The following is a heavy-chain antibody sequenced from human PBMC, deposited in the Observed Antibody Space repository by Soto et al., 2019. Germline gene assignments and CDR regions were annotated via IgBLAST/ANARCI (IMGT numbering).Heavy chain of an antibody. CDR3: KRGYGGYACSLHS. J-gene: IGHJ5*02. V-gene: IGHV5-51*01. CDR1: GYSFTSYG. CDR2: IYPGNSDT. Sequence: CRKGAGYSFTSYGIGWVRQMPGKGLEWMGIIYPGNSDTRYSPSLQGQVTISADKSISTAYLQWSSLKASDTAMYYWKRGYGGYACSLHSWGKGTLITV. D-gene: IGHD5-12*01.